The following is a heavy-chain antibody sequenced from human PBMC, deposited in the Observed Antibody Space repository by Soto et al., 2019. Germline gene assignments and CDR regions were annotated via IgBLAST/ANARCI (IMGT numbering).Heavy chain of an antibody. CDR1: GFTFSSYS. CDR2: ISSSSSTI. J-gene: IGHJ4*02. Sequence: EVQLVESGGGLVQPGGSLRLSCAASGFTFSSYSMNWVRQAPGKGLEWVSYISSSSSTIYYADSVKGRFTISRDNAKNSMYLQMNSLRDEETAVSYCATDGRSYCGGDCSLDYWGQGTLVTVSS. V-gene: IGHV3-48*02. CDR3: ATDGRSYCGGDCSLDY. D-gene: IGHD2-21*02.